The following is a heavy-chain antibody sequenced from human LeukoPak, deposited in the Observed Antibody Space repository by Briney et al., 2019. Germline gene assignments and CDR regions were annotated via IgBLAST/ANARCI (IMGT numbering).Heavy chain of an antibody. J-gene: IGHJ2*01. V-gene: IGHV4-39*07. CDR3: ARDRSGDWYFDL. D-gene: IGHD7-27*01. CDR1: GGSISSSSYY. Sequence: SETLSLTCTVSGGSISSSSYYWGWIRPPPGKGLEWIGNIYYSGSTYYNPSLKSRVTISVDTSKNQFSLKLSSVTAADTAIYYCARDRSGDWYFDLWGRGTLVTVSS. CDR2: IYYSGST.